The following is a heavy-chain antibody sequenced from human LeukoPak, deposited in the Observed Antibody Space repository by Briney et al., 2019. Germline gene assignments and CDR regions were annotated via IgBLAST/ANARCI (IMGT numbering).Heavy chain of an antibody. CDR2: INPNSGGT. V-gene: IGHV1-2*02. D-gene: IGHD4-11*01. CDR1: GYTFTSYD. J-gene: IGHJ4*02. CDR3: ARDSPTTDFDY. Sequence: ASVKVSCKASGYTFTSYDINWVRQATGQGLEWMGWINPNSGGTNYAQKFQGRVTMTRDTSISTAYMELSRLRSDDTAVYYCARDSPTTDFDYWGQGTLVTVSS.